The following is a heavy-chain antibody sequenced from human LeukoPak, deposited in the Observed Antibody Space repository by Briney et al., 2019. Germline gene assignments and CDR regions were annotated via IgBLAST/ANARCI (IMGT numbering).Heavy chain of an antibody. CDR2: IRHSGST. V-gene: IGHV4-4*02. CDR1: GDSISDSDW. J-gene: IGHJ4*02. CDR3: ARAGIPWNPADC. D-gene: IGHD1-14*01. Sequence: SETLSLTCAVSGDSISDSDWWTWVRQPPGKGLEWIGEIRHSGSTNYSPSLKSRVTMSIDKSKNQLSLKLSSVTAADTANYFCARAGIPWNPADCWGQGTLVIVSS.